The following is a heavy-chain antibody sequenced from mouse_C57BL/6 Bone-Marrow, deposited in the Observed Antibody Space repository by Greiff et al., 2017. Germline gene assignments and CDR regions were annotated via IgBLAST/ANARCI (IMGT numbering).Heavy chain of an antibody. D-gene: IGHD1-1*01. CDR2: IYPRSGNT. V-gene: IGHV1-81*01. Sequence: QVQLQQSGAELARPGASVKLSCKASGYTFTSYGISWVKQRTGQGLEWIGAIYPRSGNTYYNEKFKGKATLTADKSSSTAYMELRSLTSEDSAVYFCARYYYGSSDYWGQGTTLTVSS. J-gene: IGHJ2*01. CDR3: ARYYYGSSDY. CDR1: GYTFTSYG.